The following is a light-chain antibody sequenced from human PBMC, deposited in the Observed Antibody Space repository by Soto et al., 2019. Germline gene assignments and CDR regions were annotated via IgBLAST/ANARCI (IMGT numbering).Light chain of an antibody. Sequence: DIVMTQSPDSLAVSLGERATINCKSSQSVLLNSNNKNYLAWYQQKPGQAPKLLIYWASTRESGVPDRFSGRGSGTDFTLTISSLQAEDVAVYYCQQYYNIPYTFGQGTKLEIK. CDR1: QSVLLNSNNKNY. J-gene: IGKJ2*01. CDR3: QQYYNIPYT. V-gene: IGKV4-1*01. CDR2: WAS.